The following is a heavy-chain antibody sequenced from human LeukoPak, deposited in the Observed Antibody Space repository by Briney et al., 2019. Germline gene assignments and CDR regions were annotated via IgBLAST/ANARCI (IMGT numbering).Heavy chain of an antibody. D-gene: IGHD1-1*01. J-gene: IGHJ4*02. CDR3: AKGVVGRVNRGTLYDY. Sequence: GGSLRLSCAASGFTFSSYAMSWVRQAPGKGLEWVSAISGSGGSKYYADSVKGRFTISRKNTKNTLYLQMNSLRAEDTAVYYCAKGVVGRVNRGTLYDYWGQGTLVTVSS. V-gene: IGHV3-23*01. CDR2: ISGSGGSK. CDR1: GFTFSSYA.